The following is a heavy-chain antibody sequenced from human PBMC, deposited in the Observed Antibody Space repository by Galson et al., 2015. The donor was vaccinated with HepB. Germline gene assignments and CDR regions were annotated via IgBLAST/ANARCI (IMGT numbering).Heavy chain of an antibody. D-gene: IGHD6-25*01. CDR2: TYYRTKWYD. Sequence: CAISGDSVSRTSASWHWIRQSPSRGLEWLGRTYYRTKWYDDYEVSVRSRISINPDTSKNQVSLHLNSVTPEDTAIYYCTKESRGNGFFESWGQGTLVAVSS. V-gene: IGHV6-1*01. J-gene: IGHJ4*02. CDR3: TKESRGNGFFES. CDR1: GDSVSRTSAS.